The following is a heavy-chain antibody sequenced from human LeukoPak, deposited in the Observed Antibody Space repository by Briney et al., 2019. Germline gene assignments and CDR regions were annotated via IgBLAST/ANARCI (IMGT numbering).Heavy chain of an antibody. CDR3: ARTATAMVPLFDY. CDR1: GGSISSSSYY. D-gene: IGHD5-18*01. V-gene: IGHV4-39*07. J-gene: IGHJ4*02. Sequence: PSETLSLTCTVSGGSISSSSYYWGWIRQPPGKGLEWIGSIYYSGSTYYNPSLKSRVTISVDTSKNQFSLKLSSVTAADTAVYYCARTATAMVPLFDYWGQGTLVTVSS. CDR2: IYYSGST.